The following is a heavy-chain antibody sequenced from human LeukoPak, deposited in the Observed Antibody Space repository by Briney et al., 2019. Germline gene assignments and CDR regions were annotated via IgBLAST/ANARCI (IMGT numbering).Heavy chain of an antibody. Sequence: GGSLRLSCAASGFTFSNAWMSWVRQAPGKGLEWVGRIKSKTDGGTTDYAAPVKGRFTISRDDSKNTLYLQMNSLKTENTAVYYCTTALRGPFGFDYWGQGTLVTVSS. CDR1: GFTFSNAW. V-gene: IGHV3-15*01. D-gene: IGHD3-10*01. J-gene: IGHJ4*02. CDR2: IKSKTDGGTT. CDR3: TTALRGPFGFDY.